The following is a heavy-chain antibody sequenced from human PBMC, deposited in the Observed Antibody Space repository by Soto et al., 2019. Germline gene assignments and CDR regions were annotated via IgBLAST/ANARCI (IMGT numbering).Heavy chain of an antibody. V-gene: IGHV3-48*03. J-gene: IGHJ6*02. CDR1: GFTFSSYE. CDR2: XXXSGSTI. CDR3: XXXXXXXXXXXXXXXXXXXXV. Sequence: EVQLVESGGGLVQPGGSLRLSCAASGFTFSSYEMNWXXXXXXXXXXXXSYXXXSGSTIYYADSVKGRFTISRDNAKNSLYLQMNSLRAEDTXXXXXXXXXXXXXXXXXXXXXXXXXVWGQGTTVTVSS.